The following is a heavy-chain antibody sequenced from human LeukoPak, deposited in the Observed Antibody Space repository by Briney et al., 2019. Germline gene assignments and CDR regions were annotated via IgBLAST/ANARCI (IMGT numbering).Heavy chain of an antibody. D-gene: IGHD6-13*01. CDR2: IYYSGST. J-gene: IGHJ6*03. V-gene: IGHV4-59*01. Sequence: PSETLSLTCTVSGGSISSYYWSWIRQPPGKGLEWIGYIYYSGSTNYNPSLKSRVTISVDTSKNQFSLKLSSVTAADTAVYYCVAAGTNYCYYYMDVWGKGTTVTVSS. CDR3: VAAGTNYCYYYMDV. CDR1: GGSISSYY.